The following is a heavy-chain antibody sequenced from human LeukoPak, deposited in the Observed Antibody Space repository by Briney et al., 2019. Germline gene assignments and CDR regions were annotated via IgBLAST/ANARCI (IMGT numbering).Heavy chain of an antibody. Sequence: GGSLRLSCAASGFTFSSYGMHWVRQAPGKGLEWVAFIRYDGSNKYYADSVKGRFTISRDNSKNTLYLQMNSLRAEDTALYYCARSDYDSSGYYYGCFDYWGQGTLVTVSS. D-gene: IGHD3-22*01. CDR1: GFTFSSYG. CDR3: ARSDYDSSGYYYGCFDY. V-gene: IGHV3-30*02. J-gene: IGHJ4*02. CDR2: IRYDGSNK.